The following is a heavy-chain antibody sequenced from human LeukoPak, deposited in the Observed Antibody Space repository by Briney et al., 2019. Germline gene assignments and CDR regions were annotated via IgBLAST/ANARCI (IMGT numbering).Heavy chain of an antibody. CDR2: VNDNGANT. CDR1: GFTFSKDG. J-gene: IGHJ4*02. D-gene: IGHD1-26*01. V-gene: IGHV3-23*01. CDR3: TKGDGGYYPIDN. Sequence: GGSLRLSCAASGFTFSKDGMSWVRQAPGKGLEWVSTVNDNGANTHYADSVKGRITISRDNSRNTLLLEMNSLRVDDTALYYCTKGDGGYYPIDNWGQGTLVIVSS.